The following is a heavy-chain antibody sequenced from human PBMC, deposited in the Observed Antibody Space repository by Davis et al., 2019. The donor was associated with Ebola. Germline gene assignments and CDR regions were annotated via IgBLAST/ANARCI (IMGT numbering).Heavy chain of an antibody. J-gene: IGHJ4*02. D-gene: IGHD6-6*01. CDR1: GSSFTSYW. CDR3: ARPRYSSSSPFDY. Sequence: GGPLRLSCKGSGSSFTSYWIGWVRKMPGKGLEWLGIIYPGDSDTRYSPSFQGQVTISADKSISTAYLQWSSLKASDTAMYYCARPRYSSSSPFDYWGQGTLVTVSS. CDR2: IYPGDSDT. V-gene: IGHV5-51*01.